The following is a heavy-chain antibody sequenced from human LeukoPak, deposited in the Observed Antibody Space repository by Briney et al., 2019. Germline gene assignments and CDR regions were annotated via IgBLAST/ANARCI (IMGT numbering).Heavy chain of an antibody. CDR1: GFTFSSYG. V-gene: IGHV3-30*03. CDR3: ARDRGGNWVDALEI. J-gene: IGHJ3*02. CDR2: ISYDGSNK. Sequence: GGSLRLSCAASGFTFSSYGMHWVRQAPGKGLEWVAVISYDGSNKYYADSVKGRFTISRDNSKNTLYLQMNSLRAEDTAVYYCARDRGGNWVDALEIWGQGTMVTVSS. D-gene: IGHD1-1*01.